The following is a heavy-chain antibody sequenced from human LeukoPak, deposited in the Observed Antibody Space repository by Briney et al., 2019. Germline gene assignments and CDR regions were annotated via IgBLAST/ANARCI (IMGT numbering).Heavy chain of an antibody. J-gene: IGHJ6*03. D-gene: IGHD3-3*01. Sequence: ASVKVSCKASGYTFTSYDINWVRQATGQGLEWMGWMNPNSGNTGYAQKFQGRVTMTRNTSISTAYMELSSLRSEDTAVYYCASGASITILGVARADYYYYMDVWGKGTTVTVSS. CDR1: GYTFTSYD. V-gene: IGHV1-8*01. CDR2: MNPNSGNT. CDR3: ASGASITILGVARADYYYYMDV.